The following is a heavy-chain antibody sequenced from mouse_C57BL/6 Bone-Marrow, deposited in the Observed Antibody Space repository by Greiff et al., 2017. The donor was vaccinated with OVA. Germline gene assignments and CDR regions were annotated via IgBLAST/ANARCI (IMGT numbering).Heavy chain of an antibody. CDR1: GFNIKDYY. V-gene: IGHV14-1*01. CDR3: TFYYYGSYFDY. Sequence: VQLQQSGAELVRPGASVKLSCTASGFNIKDYYMHWVKQRPEQGLEWIGRIDPEDGDTEYAPKLQGKANMTVDTSSNTAYLQLSSLTSEDTAVYYCTFYYYGSYFDYWGQGTTLTVSS. D-gene: IGHD1-1*01. J-gene: IGHJ2*01. CDR2: IDPEDGDT.